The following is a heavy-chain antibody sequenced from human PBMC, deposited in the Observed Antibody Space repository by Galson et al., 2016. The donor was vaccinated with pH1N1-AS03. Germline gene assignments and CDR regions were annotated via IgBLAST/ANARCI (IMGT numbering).Heavy chain of an antibody. CDR2: LPYDGSNK. V-gene: IGHV3-30*02. CDR1: GFTFSSYG. Sequence: SLRLSCAASGFTFSSYGMHWVRQAPGKGLEWLSFLPYDGSNKFYADSVKGRFTISRDNSKNTLYLQMNSLTAEDTAVYYCAKDKYSYDVPDYWGQGTLVTVSS. D-gene: IGHD2-21*01. CDR3: AKDKYSYDVPDY. J-gene: IGHJ4*02.